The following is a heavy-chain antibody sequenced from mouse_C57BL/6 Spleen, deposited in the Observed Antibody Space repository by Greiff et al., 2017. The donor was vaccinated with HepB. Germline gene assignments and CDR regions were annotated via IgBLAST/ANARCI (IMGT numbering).Heavy chain of an antibody. Sequence: EVKLMESGPGLAKPSQTLSLTCSVTGYSITSDYWNWIRKFPGNKLEYMGYISYSGSTYYNPSLKSRISITRDTSKNQYYLQLNSVTTEDTATYYCARYPYYYGSSWGYFDVWGTGTTVTVSS. CDR1: GYSITSDY. J-gene: IGHJ1*03. CDR3: ARYPYYYGSSWGYFDV. D-gene: IGHD1-1*01. V-gene: IGHV3-8*01. CDR2: ISYSGST.